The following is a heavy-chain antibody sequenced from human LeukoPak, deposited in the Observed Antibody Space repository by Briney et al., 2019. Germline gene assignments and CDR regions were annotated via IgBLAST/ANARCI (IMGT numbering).Heavy chain of an antibody. CDR2: IKSDGSST. Sequence: GGSLRLSRAASGFTFSSYWMHWVRQAPGKGLVCVSRIKSDGSSTSYADSVKGRFTISRDDAKNTLYLQMNSLRAEDTAVYYCARAYNSHFDYWGQGALVTVSS. J-gene: IGHJ4*02. CDR3: ARAYNSHFDY. CDR1: GFTFSSYW. D-gene: IGHD1-1*01. V-gene: IGHV3-74*01.